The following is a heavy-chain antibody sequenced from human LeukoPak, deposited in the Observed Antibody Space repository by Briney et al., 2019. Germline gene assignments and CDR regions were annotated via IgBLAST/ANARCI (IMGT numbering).Heavy chain of an antibody. Sequence: GGSLRLSCAASGFTFSSDSMNWVRQAPGKGLEWVSYISRSSSAIYYADSVKGRFTISRDNAKKSLYLQMNSLRAEDTAVYYCARDVTTVTTGGFDYWGQGTLVTVSS. V-gene: IGHV3-48*04. CDR3: ARDVTTVTTGGFDY. CDR1: GFTFSSDS. J-gene: IGHJ4*02. CDR2: ISRSSSAI. D-gene: IGHD4-17*01.